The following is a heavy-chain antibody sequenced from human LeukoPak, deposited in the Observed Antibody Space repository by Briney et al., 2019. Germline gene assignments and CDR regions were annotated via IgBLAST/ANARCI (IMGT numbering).Heavy chain of an antibody. J-gene: IGHJ5*02. CDR1: GYSISSGYY. CDR2: IYHSGST. Sequence: PSETLSLTCTVSGYSISSGYYWGWIRQPPGKGLEWIGSIYHSGSTYYNPSLKSRVTISVDTSKNQFSLKLSSVTAADTAVYYCARDDYYDSTSYPRQPNWFDPWGQGTLVTVSS. CDR3: ARDDYYDSTSYPRQPNWFDP. D-gene: IGHD3-22*01. V-gene: IGHV4-38-2*02.